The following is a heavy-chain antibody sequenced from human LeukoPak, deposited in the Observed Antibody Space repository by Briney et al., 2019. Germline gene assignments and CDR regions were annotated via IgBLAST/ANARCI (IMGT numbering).Heavy chain of an antibody. V-gene: IGHV4-30-2*01. D-gene: IGHD1-26*01. CDR1: VGSISSGGYS. J-gene: IGHJ4*02. CDR2: IYHSGST. Sequence: SQTLSLTCAVSVGSISSGGYSWSWIRQPPGKGLAWIGYIYHSGSTHYNPSLKSRVTISVDRSKNQFSLKLSSVTAADTAVYYCARIVGATGYYFDYWGQGTLVTVSS. CDR3: ARIVGATGYYFDY.